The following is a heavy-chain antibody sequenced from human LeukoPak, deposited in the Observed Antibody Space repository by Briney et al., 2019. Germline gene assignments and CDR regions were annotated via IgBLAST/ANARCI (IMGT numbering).Heavy chain of an antibody. CDR3: ASREVTIFASFWPNGFDP. V-gene: IGHV4-39*01. D-gene: IGHD3-3*01. Sequence: PSETLSLTCTVSGGSISSSSYYWGWIRQPPGKGLEWIGSIYYSGSTYYNPSLKSRVTISVDTSKNQFSLKLSSVTAADTAVYYCASREVTIFASFWPNGFDPWGQGTLVTVSS. CDR1: GGSISSSSYY. CDR2: IYYSGST. J-gene: IGHJ5*02.